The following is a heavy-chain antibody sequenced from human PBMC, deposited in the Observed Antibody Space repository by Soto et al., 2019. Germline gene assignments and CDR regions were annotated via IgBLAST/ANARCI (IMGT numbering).Heavy chain of an antibody. J-gene: IGHJ6*02. CDR2: ISSTSSHT. CDR1: GFTFSTYA. Sequence: GGSLTLSCAASGFTFSTYAMSWVRQAPGRGLEWVSAISSTSSHTYFADSVRGRFTISRDNSKNTLYLQMNSLRAEDTAVYYCRQSSASRPDFSYNMDVWGQGTTVTVAS. V-gene: IGHV3-23*01. CDR3: RQSSASRPDFSYNMDV. D-gene: IGHD6-6*01.